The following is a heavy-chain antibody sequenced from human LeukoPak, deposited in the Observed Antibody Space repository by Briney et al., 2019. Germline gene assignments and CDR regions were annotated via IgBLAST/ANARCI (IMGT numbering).Heavy chain of an antibody. J-gene: IGHJ4*02. V-gene: IGHV3-9*01. Sequence: GGSLRLSCAASGFTFDDYDMHWVRQAPGKGLEGVSGIRGNSDIMGYADSVKGRFTISRDNAKNSLYLQMNSLRGEDTALYYCTKADCRGDCRTSDFWGQGTLVTVSS. CDR1: GFTFDDYD. CDR2: IRGNSDIM. D-gene: IGHD2-21*02. CDR3: TKADCRGDCRTSDF.